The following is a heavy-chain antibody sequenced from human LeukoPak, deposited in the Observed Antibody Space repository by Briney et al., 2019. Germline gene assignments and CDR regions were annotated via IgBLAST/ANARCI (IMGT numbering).Heavy chain of an antibody. V-gene: IGHV4-59*12. CDR1: GGSISSYY. Sequence: PSETLSLTCTVSGGSISSYYWSWIRQPPGKGLEWIGYIYHSGSTYYNPSLMSRVTISVDTSKNQFSLKLSSVTAADTAVYYCARDLLYSYYYDSSGHPGDWGQGTLVTVSS. CDR3: ARDLLYSYYYDSSGHPGD. D-gene: IGHD3-22*01. CDR2: IYHSGST. J-gene: IGHJ4*02.